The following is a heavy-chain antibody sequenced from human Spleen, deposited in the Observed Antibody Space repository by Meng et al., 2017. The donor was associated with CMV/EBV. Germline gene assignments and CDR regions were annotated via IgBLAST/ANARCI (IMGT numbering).Heavy chain of an antibody. V-gene: IGHV3-11*04. Sequence: GGSLRLSCAASGFTFRDYYMTWIRQAPGKGLEWVSYITGSGTTIYYADSVKARFTISRDNAKNSLYLQMNSLRADDTAVYYCARNLPYNIWSGYYKYYGMDLWGQGTTVTVSS. CDR1: GFTFRDYY. CDR2: ITGSGTTI. D-gene: IGHD3-3*01. CDR3: ARNLPYNIWSGYYKYYGMDL. J-gene: IGHJ6*02.